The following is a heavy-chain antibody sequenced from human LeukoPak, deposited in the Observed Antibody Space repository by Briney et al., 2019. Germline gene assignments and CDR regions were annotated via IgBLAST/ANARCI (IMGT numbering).Heavy chain of an antibody. Sequence: GGSLRLPCAASGFTFSNAWMSWVRQAPGKGLEWVGRIKSKTDGGTTDYAAPVKGRFTISRDDSKNTLYLQMNSLKTEDTAVYYCTTINCSSTSCYLELDYWGQGTLVTVSS. V-gene: IGHV3-15*01. J-gene: IGHJ4*02. CDR3: TTINCSSTSCYLELDY. CDR2: IKSKTDGGTT. D-gene: IGHD2-2*01. CDR1: GFTFSNAW.